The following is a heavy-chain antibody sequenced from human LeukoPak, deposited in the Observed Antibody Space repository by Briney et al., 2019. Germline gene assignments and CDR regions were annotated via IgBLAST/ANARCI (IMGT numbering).Heavy chain of an antibody. CDR1: GFTFSSYS. V-gene: IGHV3-21*01. D-gene: IGHD3-16*01. Sequence: GGSLRLSCAASGFTFSSYSMNCVRQAPGKGLEWVSSISSSSSYIYYADSVRVRFTSSSEYAKNSMYLQMNSLRAEDTAVYYCARDQGKGGTHSDYWGQGTLVTVSS. CDR2: ISSSSSYI. J-gene: IGHJ4*02. CDR3: ARDQGKGGTHSDY.